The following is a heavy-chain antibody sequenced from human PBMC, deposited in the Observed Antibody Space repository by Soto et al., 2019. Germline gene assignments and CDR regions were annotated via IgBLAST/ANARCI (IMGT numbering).Heavy chain of an antibody. V-gene: IGHV4-4*02. J-gene: IGHJ5*02. CDR2: SHQSGNT. Sequence: QVQLQESGPGLVKPSGTLSLTCAVSGVSIGSHDWWTWVRQPPGKGLEWIGESHQSGNTNYNTSLESRVTISLDKSKNLYPLQLSSVTVADTAGYYCATRDTGRVSWGQGTLVTVSS. CDR1: GVSIGSHDW. D-gene: IGHD5-18*01. CDR3: ATRDTGRVS.